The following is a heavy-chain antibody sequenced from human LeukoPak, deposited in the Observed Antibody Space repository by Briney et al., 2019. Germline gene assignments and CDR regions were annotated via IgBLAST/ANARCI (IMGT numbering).Heavy chain of an antibody. CDR1: GFTFSSYG. D-gene: IGHD6-6*01. CDR3: AKLIEYSSSSVDY. J-gene: IGHJ4*02. CDR2: ISYDGSNK. V-gene: IGHV3-30*18. Sequence: GGSLRLSCAASGFTFSSYGMHWVRQAPGKGLEWVAVISYDGSNKYYADSVKGRFTISRDNSKNTLYLQMNSLRAEDTAVYYCAKLIEYSSSSVDYWGQGTLVTVSS.